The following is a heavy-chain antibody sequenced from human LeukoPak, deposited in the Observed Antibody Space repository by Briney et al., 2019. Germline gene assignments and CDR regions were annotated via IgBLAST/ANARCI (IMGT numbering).Heavy chain of an antibody. Sequence: ASVKVSCKASGYSFTSYDINWVRQATGQGLEWMGWMSPNSGNTGYAQKFQGRVTITRNTSISTAYMELSSLRSEDTAVYYCAREGYDFWSGYYLAFDIWGQGTMVTVSS. J-gene: IGHJ3*02. CDR3: AREGYDFWSGYYLAFDI. CDR2: MSPNSGNT. CDR1: GYSFTSYD. D-gene: IGHD3-3*01. V-gene: IGHV1-8*03.